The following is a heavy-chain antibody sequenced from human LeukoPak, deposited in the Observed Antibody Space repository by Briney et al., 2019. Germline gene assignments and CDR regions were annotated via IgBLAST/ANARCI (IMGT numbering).Heavy chain of an antibody. CDR1: GFTFSSYA. CDR3: AKDPTYYYDSSGYTFDY. J-gene: IGHJ4*02. V-gene: IGHV3-30-3*01. Sequence: SGGSLRLSCAASGFTFSSYAMHWVRQAPGKGLEWVAVISYDGSNKYYADSVKGRFTISRDNSKNTLYLQMNSLRAEDTAVYYCAKDPTYYYDSSGYTFDYWGQGTLVTVSS. D-gene: IGHD3-22*01. CDR2: ISYDGSNK.